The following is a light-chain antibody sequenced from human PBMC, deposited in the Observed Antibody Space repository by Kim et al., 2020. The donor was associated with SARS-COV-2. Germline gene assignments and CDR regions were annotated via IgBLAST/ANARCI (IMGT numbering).Light chain of an antibody. V-gene: IGLV3-1*01. Sequence: VSPEQTATITCSGDKLGDKYACWYQQKPGQSPVLVIYQDSKRPSGIPERFSGSNSGNTATLTISGTQAMDEADYYCQAWDSSTVVFGGGTQLTVL. CDR3: QAWDSSTVV. J-gene: IGLJ2*01. CDR2: QDS. CDR1: KLGDKY.